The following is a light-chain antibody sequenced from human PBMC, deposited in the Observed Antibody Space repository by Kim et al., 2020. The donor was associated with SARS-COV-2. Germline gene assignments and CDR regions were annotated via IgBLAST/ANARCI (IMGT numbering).Light chain of an antibody. V-gene: IGKV3-11*01. CDR1: QSVSTY. CDR3: QQRSNWPPT. CDR2: DAS. Sequence: SLSPGERATLSCRASQSVSTYLAWYQHKPGQPPRLLIHDASNRATGIPPRFSGSGSGTDFTLTISSLEPEDFAIYYCQQRSNWPPTFGGGPSWRS. J-gene: IGKJ4*01.